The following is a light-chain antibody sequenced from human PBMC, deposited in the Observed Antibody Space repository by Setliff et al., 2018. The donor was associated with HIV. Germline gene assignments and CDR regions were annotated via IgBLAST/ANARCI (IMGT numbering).Light chain of an antibody. CDR2: EVN. V-gene: IGLV2-14*01. J-gene: IGLJ1*01. Sequence: QSALTQPASVSGSPGQSIAISCTGTSSDVGGYTYVSWYQQHPGKAPKLMIYEVNNRPSGVSDRFSGSKSGNTASLTISGLQAEDEADYYCSSSTTNSADVFGTGTKVTVL. CDR3: SSSTTNSADV. CDR1: SSDVGGYTY.